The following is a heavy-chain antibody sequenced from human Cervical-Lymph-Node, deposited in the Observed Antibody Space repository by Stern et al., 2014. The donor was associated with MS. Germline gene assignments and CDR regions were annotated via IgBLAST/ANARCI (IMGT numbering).Heavy chain of an antibody. CDR2: VNPSGST. V-gene: IGHV4-34*01. Sequence: QVQLQQWGAGLLKPSETLSLTCAVYGGSFRGYHWSWIRQSPGKGLEWIGEVNPSGSTNYNPALKSRVSMSVETSKPHLSLNLSSVTAADTAVYYCARGRGKRVFDYWGQGTLVTVSS. CDR1: GGSFRGYH. CDR3: ARGRGKRVFDY. D-gene: IGHD3-16*01. J-gene: IGHJ4*02.